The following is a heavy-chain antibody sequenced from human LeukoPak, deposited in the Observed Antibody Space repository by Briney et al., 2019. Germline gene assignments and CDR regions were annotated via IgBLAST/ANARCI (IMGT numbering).Heavy chain of an antibody. J-gene: IGHJ4*02. D-gene: IGHD3-10*01. CDR3: AKAGSRREVISDFDY. CDR1: GLTFSSYG. Sequence: GGSLRLSCAASGLTFSSYGMQWVRQAPGKGLGWVAFIRYDGSNKYYADSVKGRFTISRNNSQNTLYLQMNSLRAEDTAVYYCAKAGSRREVISDFDYWGQGTLVTVSS. CDR2: IRYDGSNK. V-gene: IGHV3-30*02.